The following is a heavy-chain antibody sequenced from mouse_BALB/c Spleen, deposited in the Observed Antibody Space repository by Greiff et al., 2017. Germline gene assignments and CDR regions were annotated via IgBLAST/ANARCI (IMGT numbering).Heavy chain of an antibody. Sequence: VQLQQSGPELVKPGASVKISCKASGYSFTGYYMHWVKQSHVKSLEWIGRINPYNGATSYNQNFKDKASLTVDKSSSTAYMELHSLTSEDSAVYYCASDYYGSSYAYWGQGTTLTVSS. CDR2: INPYNGAT. V-gene: IGHV1-31*01. D-gene: IGHD1-1*01. J-gene: IGHJ2*01. CDR1: GYSFTGYY. CDR3: ASDYYGSSYAY.